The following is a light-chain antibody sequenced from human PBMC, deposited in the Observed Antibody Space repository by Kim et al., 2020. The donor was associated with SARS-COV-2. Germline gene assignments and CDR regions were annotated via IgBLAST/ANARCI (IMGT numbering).Light chain of an antibody. CDR1: KTVSGGR. CDR3: QQYGTSPTA. Sequence: GERTTSSGRTSKTVSGGRLGWNQQRQGQAPRLVIYASSSRATGIPDRFSGSGSGSDFTLTIHRLEPEDCAVYYCQQYGTSPTAFGQGTKLE. CDR2: ASS. J-gene: IGKJ2*01. V-gene: IGKV3-20*01.